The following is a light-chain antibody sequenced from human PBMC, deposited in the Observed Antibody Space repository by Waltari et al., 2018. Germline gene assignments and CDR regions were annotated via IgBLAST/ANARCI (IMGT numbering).Light chain of an antibody. Sequence: ETAMTQSPATLSVSPGDTATLFSRASQSVSSHLAWYQQKPGQPPRLLIYGASTRAPGVPARVSGSGSGTEFTLTISSLQSEDSAFYYCQQYHDWWTFGLGTKLEIK. CDR2: GAS. J-gene: IGKJ1*01. V-gene: IGKV3-15*01. CDR3: QQYHDWWT. CDR1: QSVSSH.